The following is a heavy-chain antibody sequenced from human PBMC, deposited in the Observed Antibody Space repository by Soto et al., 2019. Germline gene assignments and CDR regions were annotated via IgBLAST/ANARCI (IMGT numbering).Heavy chain of an antibody. J-gene: IGHJ6*02. CDR2: IYYSGST. D-gene: IGHD6-6*01. Sequence: PSETLSLTCTVSGGSISSYYWSWIRQPPGKGLEWIGYIYYSGSTNYKPSLKSRVTISVDTSKNQFSLKLSSVTAADTAVYYCARDGSSSDFGMDVWGQGTTVTVSS. CDR1: GGSISSYY. CDR3: ARDGSSSDFGMDV. V-gene: IGHV4-59*12.